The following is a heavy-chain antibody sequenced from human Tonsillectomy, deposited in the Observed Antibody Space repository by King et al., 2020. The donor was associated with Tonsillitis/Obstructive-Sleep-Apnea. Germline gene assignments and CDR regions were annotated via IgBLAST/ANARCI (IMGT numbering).Heavy chain of an antibody. Sequence: VQLVESGGGLVKPGGSLKLACAGSGFTFSDYYMSWIRQTPGKGLEWISFISTGSKFINYADSVKGRFTTSRDNTKKSVYLQMNSLRAEDTAIYYCARAVKVATSSYSFDYWGQGALVTVAS. CDR2: ISTGSKFI. J-gene: IGHJ4*02. CDR1: GFTFSDYY. V-gene: IGHV3-11*05. D-gene: IGHD3-10*01. CDR3: ARAVKVATSSYSFDY.